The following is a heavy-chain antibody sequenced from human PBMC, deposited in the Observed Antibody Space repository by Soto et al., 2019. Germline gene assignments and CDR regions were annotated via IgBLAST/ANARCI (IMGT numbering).Heavy chain of an antibody. V-gene: IGHV3-74*01. D-gene: IGHD5-12*01. J-gene: IGHJ4*02. Sequence: EVQLVESGGGLVQPGGSQRLSCAASGFTFSSYWMHWVRQAPGKGLEWVSRINSDWTSTNYADSVKGRLTSSRDNAKNTLYRQMNSLRGEDTAVYHCSSPYTATIHNGLNSWVQETLVTVSS. CDR2: INSDWTST. CDR3: SSPYTATIHNGLNS. CDR1: GFTFSSYW.